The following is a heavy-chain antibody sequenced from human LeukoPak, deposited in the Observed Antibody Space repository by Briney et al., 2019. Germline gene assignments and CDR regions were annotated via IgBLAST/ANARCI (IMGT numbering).Heavy chain of an antibody. J-gene: IGHJ5*02. CDR2: IIPIFGTA. CDR1: GGTFSSYA. V-gene: IGHV1-69*05. D-gene: IGHD1-26*01. CDR3: ARETRGSYYWFDP. Sequence: GSSVKVSCNASGGTFSSYAISWVRQAPGQGLEWMGGIIPIFGTANYAQKFQGRVTITTDESTSTAYMELSSLRSEDTAVYYCARETRGSYYWFDPWGQGTLVTVSS.